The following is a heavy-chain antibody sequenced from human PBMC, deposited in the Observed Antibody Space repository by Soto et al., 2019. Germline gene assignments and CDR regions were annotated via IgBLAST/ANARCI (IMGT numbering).Heavy chain of an antibody. V-gene: IGHV1-46*01. CDR3: ARESFDGGGYYYPFDY. D-gene: IGHD3-22*01. Sequence: QVQLVQSRAEVEKPGASVKVSCKASGYTFTSYYMHRVRQAPGQGIEWMRIINPSGGSTSYAQKFQGRVAMTRDTNTVEVYKELSRLRSESTSVPYCARESFDGGGYYYPFDYWGQGTRVTVS. CDR1: GYTFTSYY. J-gene: IGHJ4*02. CDR2: INPSGGST.